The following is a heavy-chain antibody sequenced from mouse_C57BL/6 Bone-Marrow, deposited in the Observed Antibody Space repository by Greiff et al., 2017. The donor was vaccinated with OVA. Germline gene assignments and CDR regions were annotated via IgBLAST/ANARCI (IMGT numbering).Heavy chain of an antibody. D-gene: IGHD2-3*01. V-gene: IGHV3-6*01. CDR3: AREDGYYSWFAY. Sequence: EVQRVESGPGLVKPSQSLSLTCSVTGFSITSGYYWNWIRQLPGNQLEWVGYISYDGSNNYNPSLKNLISITRDTSKNKFFLKLNSVTTEDTATYYCAREDGYYSWFAYWGQGTLVTVSA. CDR1: GFSITSGYY. J-gene: IGHJ3*01. CDR2: ISYDGSN.